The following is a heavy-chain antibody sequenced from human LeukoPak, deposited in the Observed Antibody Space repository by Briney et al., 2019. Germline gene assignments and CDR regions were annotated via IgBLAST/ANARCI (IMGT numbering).Heavy chain of an antibody. CDR1: GGSISSGDYY. CDR2: IYYSGST. D-gene: IGHD2-15*01. J-gene: IGHJ2*01. Sequence: SQTLSLTCTVSGGSISSGDYYWSWIRQPPGKGLEWIGYIYYSGSTYYNPSLESRVTISVDTSKNQFSLKLSSVTAADTAVYYCARDPYCSGGSCYWRAYWYFDLWGRGTLVTVSS. CDR3: ARDPYCSGGSCYWRAYWYFDL. V-gene: IGHV4-30-4*01.